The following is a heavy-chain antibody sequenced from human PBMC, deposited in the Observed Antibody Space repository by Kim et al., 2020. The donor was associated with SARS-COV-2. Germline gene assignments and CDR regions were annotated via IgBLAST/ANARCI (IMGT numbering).Heavy chain of an antibody. CDR2: VYYTGDT. J-gene: IGHJ4*02. CDR3: ARPSSRFGDYAL. Sequence: SETLSLTCTVSGGSISTAFYRGWIRQPPGKGLEWIGSVYYTGDTYYSPSPKGRVTIYVDTSKNQFSLDVNSVTAADTAMYYCARPSSRFGDYALWGQGTLVTVFS. CDR1: GGSISTAFY. V-gene: IGHV4-39*01. D-gene: IGHD3-10*01.